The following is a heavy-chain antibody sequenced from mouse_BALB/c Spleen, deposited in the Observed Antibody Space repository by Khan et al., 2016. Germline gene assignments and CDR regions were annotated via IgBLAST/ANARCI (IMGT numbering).Heavy chain of an antibody. D-gene: IGHD1-1*01. CDR1: GYSITSDYA. CDR3: ARGPSTRRAMDY. J-gene: IGHJ4*01. CDR2: ISYSGST. V-gene: IGHV3-2*02. Sequence: EVQLQESGPGLVKPSQSLSLTCTVSGYSITSDYAWNWIRQFPGNKLEWMGYISYSGSTSYNPSLKSRISITRDTSKNQFFLQLNSVTTEDTATYCCARGPSTRRAMDYWGQGTSVTVSS.